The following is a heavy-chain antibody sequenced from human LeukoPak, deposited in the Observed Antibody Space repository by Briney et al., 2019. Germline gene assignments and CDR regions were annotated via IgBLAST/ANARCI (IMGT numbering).Heavy chain of an antibody. J-gene: IGHJ4*02. CDR3: AREAAMGSIDY. Sequence: PSETLSLTCSVSGDSINNYFWSWIRQPPGKGLEWIGYIYYSGSTNYNPSLKSRVTISIDTSKNQFSLKLSSVTAADTAVYYCAREAAMGSIDYWGREPWSPSPQ. D-gene: IGHD5-18*01. CDR1: GDSINNYF. CDR2: IYYSGST. V-gene: IGHV4-59*01.